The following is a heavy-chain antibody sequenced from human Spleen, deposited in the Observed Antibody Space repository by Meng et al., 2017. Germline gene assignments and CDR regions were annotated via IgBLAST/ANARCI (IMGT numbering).Heavy chain of an antibody. CDR3: ARVSSGSYVFDY. CDR1: GFTFSSHA. Sequence: GESLKISCAASGFTFSSHAMNWVRQAPGKGLEWVSGISDTGDNTYYLDSVRGRFTISRDNSKNMLYLQMNSLRAEDTAVYYCARVSSGSYVFDYWGQGTLVTVSS. J-gene: IGHJ4*02. V-gene: IGHV3-23*01. CDR2: ISDTGDNT. D-gene: IGHD1-26*01.